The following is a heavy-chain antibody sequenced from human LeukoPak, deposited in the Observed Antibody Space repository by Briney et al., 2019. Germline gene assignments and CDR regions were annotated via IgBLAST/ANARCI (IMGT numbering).Heavy chain of an antibody. D-gene: IGHD3-22*01. CDR1: GYTLTELS. CDR2: FDPEDGET. J-gene: IGHJ4*02. V-gene: IGHV1-24*01. Sequence: ASVKVSCKVSGYTLTELSMHWVRQAPGKGLEWMGGFDPEDGETIYAQKFQGRVTMTEDTSTDTAYMELSSLRSEDTAVYYCATWPARGYYYAGIVDYWGQGTLVTASS. CDR3: ATWPARGYYYAGIVDY.